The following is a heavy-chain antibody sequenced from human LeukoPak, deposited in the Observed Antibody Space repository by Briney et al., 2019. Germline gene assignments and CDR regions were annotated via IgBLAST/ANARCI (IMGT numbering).Heavy chain of an antibody. D-gene: IGHD5-24*01. Sequence: SETLSLTCAVYGGSFSGYCWTWIRQPPGRELEWIGEINHSGSTNYNPSLKSRVTISVDTSKSQFSLKLNSVTAADTAMYYCARGRDPYWGQGTLVTVSS. CDR1: GGSFSGYC. V-gene: IGHV4-34*01. CDR3: ARGRDPY. CDR2: INHSGST. J-gene: IGHJ4*02.